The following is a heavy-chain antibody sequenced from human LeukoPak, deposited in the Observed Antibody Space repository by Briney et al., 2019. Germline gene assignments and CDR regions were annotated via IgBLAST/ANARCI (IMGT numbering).Heavy chain of an antibody. CDR3: EAYGSV. V-gene: IGHV3-33*01. CDR2: IWSDGSNK. J-gene: IGHJ4*02. D-gene: IGHD3-10*01. CDR1: GFTFSSYG. Sequence: AGGSLRLSCAASGFTFSSYGMHWVRQAPGKGLEWVAVIWSDGSNKYYADSVKDRFTISRDNSKNTLYLQMNSLRAEDTAVYYCEAYGSVWGQGTLVIVSS.